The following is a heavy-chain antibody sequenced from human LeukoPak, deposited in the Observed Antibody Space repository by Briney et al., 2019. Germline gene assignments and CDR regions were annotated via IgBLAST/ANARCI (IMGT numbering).Heavy chain of an antibody. CDR3: ARSPVIYCSGGSGECYFDY. J-gene: IGHJ4*02. CDR1: GFTFSSYA. CDR2: ISYDGSNK. Sequence: GGSLRLSCAASGFTFSSYAMHWVRQAPGKGLEWVALISYDGSNKYYADSAKGRFTISRDNSKNTLYLQMNSLRAEDTALYYCARSPVIYCSGGSGECYFDYWGQGTLVTVSS. D-gene: IGHD2-15*01. V-gene: IGHV3-30*04.